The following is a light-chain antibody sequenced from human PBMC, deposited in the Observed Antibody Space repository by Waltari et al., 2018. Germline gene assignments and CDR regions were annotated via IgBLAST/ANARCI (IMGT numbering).Light chain of an antibody. Sequence: DVVMTQSPLSLPVTLGQPASISCRSSQSLVYSDGNIYLNWFQQRPGQSPRRLIYKISNRDSGVPDRFSGSGSGTDFTLKISRVEAEDVVVYYCMQATQWPYTFGQGTKLEIK. CDR2: KIS. CDR3: MQATQWPYT. V-gene: IGKV2-30*01. J-gene: IGKJ2*01. CDR1: QSLVYSDGNIY.